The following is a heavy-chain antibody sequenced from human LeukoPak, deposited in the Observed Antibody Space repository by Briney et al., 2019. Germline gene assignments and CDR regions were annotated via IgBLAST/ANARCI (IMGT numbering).Heavy chain of an antibody. D-gene: IGHD6-19*01. J-gene: IGHJ6*02. CDR2: IYSGGST. CDR3: ARGAGWTYGMDV. V-gene: IGHV3-66*01. Sequence: PGGSLRLSCAASGFTVSSNYMSWVRPAPGKGLEWVSVIYSGGSTYYADSVRGRFTTSRDNSKNTLYLQMTSLRVEDTAVYYCARGAGWTYGMDVWGQGTTVTVSS. CDR1: GFTVSSNY.